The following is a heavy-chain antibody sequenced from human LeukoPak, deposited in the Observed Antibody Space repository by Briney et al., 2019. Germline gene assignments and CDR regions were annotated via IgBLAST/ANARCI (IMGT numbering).Heavy chain of an antibody. CDR3: AKDKGTGSGWYYFDY. CDR1: GFTFDDYA. CDR2: ISWNSGSI. Sequence: SLRPSCAASGFTFDDYAMHWVRPAPGKGLEWVSGISWNSGSIGYADSVKGRFTISRDNAKNSLYLQMNSLRAEDTALYYCAKDKGTGSGWYYFDYWGQGTLVTVSS. J-gene: IGHJ4*02. D-gene: IGHD6-19*01. V-gene: IGHV3-9*01.